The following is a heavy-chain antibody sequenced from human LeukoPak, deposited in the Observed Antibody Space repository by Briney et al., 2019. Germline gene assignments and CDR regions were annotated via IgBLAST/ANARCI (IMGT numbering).Heavy chain of an antibody. J-gene: IGHJ4*02. CDR1: GFTFSSYA. CDR2: ISSNGGNT. Sequence: PGGSLRLSCAASGFTFSSYAMHWVRQAPGKGLEYVSAISSNGGNTYYANSVKGRFTISRDNSKDTLYLQMGSLKAWDMAVYYCARNAMARGNHFDYWGQGTLVAVSS. V-gene: IGHV3-64*01. D-gene: IGHD3-10*01. CDR3: ARNAMARGNHFDY.